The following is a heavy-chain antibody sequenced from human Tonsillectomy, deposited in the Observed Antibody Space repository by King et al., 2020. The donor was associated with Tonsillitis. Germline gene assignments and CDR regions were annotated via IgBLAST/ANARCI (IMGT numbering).Heavy chain of an antibody. CDR1: GYTFTGYY. Sequence: HVQLVESGAEVKKPGASVXVSCKASGYTFTGYYMHWVRQAPGQGLEWMGWINPNSGDTNYAQKFQGRVTMTSDTAIRTAYMEWSRLRSDATAVYYCARGXGXYCFDYWGQGXPVTVSS. CDR2: INPNSGDT. V-gene: IGHV1-2*02. CDR3: ARGXGXYCFDY. J-gene: IGHJ4*02.